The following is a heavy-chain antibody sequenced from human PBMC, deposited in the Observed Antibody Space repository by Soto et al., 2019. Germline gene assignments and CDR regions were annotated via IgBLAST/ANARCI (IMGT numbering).Heavy chain of an antibody. V-gene: IGHV5-51*01. J-gene: IGHJ4*02. D-gene: IGHD4-17*01. Sequence: GESLKISCKASGYRFTSYWIGWVRQMPGKGLELMGIIHPGDSETRYSPSFQGQVTISVEKSTSTAYLQWSSLKASDTAMYYCARHNKPVTSRDYFDQWDQGTLVTVSS. CDR2: IHPGDSET. CDR1: GYRFTSYW. CDR3: ARHNKPVTSRDYFDQ.